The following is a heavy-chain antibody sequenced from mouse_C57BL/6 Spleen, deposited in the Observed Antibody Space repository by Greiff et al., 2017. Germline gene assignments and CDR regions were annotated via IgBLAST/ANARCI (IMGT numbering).Heavy chain of an antibody. V-gene: IGHV1-22*01. J-gene: IGHJ3*01. D-gene: IGHD1-1*01. CDR1: GYTFTDYN. CDR3: DLYYYCSSAWFDY. Sequence: EVQLQQSGPELVKPGASVKMSCKASGYTFTDYNMHWVKQSHGKSLEWIGYINPNNGGTSYNQKFKGKATLTVNKSSSTAYMELRSLTSEDSAVYYCDLYYYCSSAWFDYWGQGTLVTVSA. CDR2: INPNNGGT.